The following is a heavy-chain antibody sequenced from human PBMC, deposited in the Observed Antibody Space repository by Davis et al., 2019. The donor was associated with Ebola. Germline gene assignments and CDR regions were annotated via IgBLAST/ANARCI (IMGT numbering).Heavy chain of an antibody. D-gene: IGHD3-22*01. Sequence: GESLKISCEISGLISSNYVMYWVRQVSGKGLEWISASETSDTNFNANYADSVKGRFTISRDNWKNTVDLQMDSLRVDDTAVYYCAREGGLHTSGNCGCFDAWGQGTPVTVSS. J-gene: IGHJ4*02. CDR2: SETSDTNFNA. CDR1: GLISSNYV. V-gene: IGHV3-23*01. CDR3: AREGGLHTSGNCGCFDA.